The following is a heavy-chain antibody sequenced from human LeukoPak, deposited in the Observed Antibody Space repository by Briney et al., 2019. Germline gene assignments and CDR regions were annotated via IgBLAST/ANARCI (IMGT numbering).Heavy chain of an antibody. CDR1: GFAFSSYG. J-gene: IGHJ4*02. CDR3: AKEDRMVRGVIDY. V-gene: IGHV3-30*18. Sequence: PGRSLRLSCAASGFAFSSYGMHWVRQAPGKGLEWVAVISYDGSNKYYADSVKGRFTTSRDNSKNTLYLQMNSLRAEDTAGYYCAKEDRMVRGVIDYWGQGTLVTVSS. CDR2: ISYDGSNK. D-gene: IGHD3-10*01.